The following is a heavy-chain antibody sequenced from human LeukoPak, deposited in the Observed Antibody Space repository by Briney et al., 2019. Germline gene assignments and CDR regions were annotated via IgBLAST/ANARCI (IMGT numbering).Heavy chain of an antibody. J-gene: IGHJ5*02. D-gene: IGHD6-6*01. V-gene: IGHV4-61*05. CDR2: IYYSGGT. Sequence: SETLSLTCTVSGGSISSTSYYWSWIRQPPGKGLEWIGSIYYSGGTNYNPSLQGRVSISVDTSKIQFSLKLSSVTAADTAVYYCARWQYTISSGWFNPWGQGTLVTVSS. CDR3: ARWQYTISSGWFNP. CDR1: GGSISSTSYY.